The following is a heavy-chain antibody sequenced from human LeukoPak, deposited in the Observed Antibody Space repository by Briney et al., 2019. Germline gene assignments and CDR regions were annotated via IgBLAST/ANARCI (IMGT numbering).Heavy chain of an antibody. Sequence: GGSLRLSCAASGFTVSSNYMSWVRQAPGKGLEWVSVIYSGGSTYYADSVKGRFTISRDNSKNTLYLQMNSLRAEDTAVYYCANVGVVDAFDIWGQGTMVTVSS. V-gene: IGHV3-53*01. D-gene: IGHD3-16*01. J-gene: IGHJ3*02. CDR2: IYSGGST. CDR3: ANVGVVDAFDI. CDR1: GFTVSSNY.